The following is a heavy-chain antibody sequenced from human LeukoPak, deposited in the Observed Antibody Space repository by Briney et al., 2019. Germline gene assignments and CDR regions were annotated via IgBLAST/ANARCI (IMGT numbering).Heavy chain of an antibody. V-gene: IGHV3-30*04. CDR1: GFTFSSYA. CDR2: ISYDGSNK. CDR3: PRLGMNYFYYMDV. D-gene: IGHD2-21*01. J-gene: IGHJ6*03. Sequence: GGSLRLSCAASGFTFSSYAMHWVRQAPGKGLEWVAVISYDGSNKYYADSVKGRFTISRDNAKNLVYLQMNSLRAEDTADCARPRLGMNYFYYMDVWGTGTTVIVSS.